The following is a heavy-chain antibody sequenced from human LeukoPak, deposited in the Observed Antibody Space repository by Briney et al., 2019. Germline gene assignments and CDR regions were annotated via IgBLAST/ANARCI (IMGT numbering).Heavy chain of an antibody. Sequence: GGSLRLSCAASGFTFSSYGMHWVRQAPGKGLEWVAVISYDGSNKYYADSVKGRFTISRDNSKKTLYLQMNSLRAEDTAVYYCARGGGVLRYFDWPSYFDYWGQGTLVTVSS. V-gene: IGHV3-30*03. CDR3: ARGGGVLRYFDWPSYFDY. CDR1: GFTFSSYG. J-gene: IGHJ4*02. D-gene: IGHD3-9*01. CDR2: ISYDGSNK.